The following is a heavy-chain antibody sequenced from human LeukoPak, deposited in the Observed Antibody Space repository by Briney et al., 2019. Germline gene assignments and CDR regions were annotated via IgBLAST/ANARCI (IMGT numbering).Heavy chain of an antibody. D-gene: IGHD6-13*01. J-gene: IGHJ1*01. CDR1: GYIFTTYA. Sequence: GASVKVSCKASGYIFTTYAMHWVRQAPGQSLEWMGWINAGNGNTKYSQKFQGRVTITRDTSANIAYVELSSLRSEDTAVHYCATTVSAGTYRYFQHWGQGTLVTVSS. CDR2: INAGNGNT. V-gene: IGHV1-3*01. CDR3: ATTVSAGTYRYFQH.